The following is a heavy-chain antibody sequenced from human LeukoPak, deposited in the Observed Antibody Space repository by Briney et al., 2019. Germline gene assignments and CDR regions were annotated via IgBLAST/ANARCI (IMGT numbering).Heavy chain of an antibody. CDR2: INHSGST. CDR1: GGSFSGYY. J-gene: IGHJ6*02. Sequence: PSETLSLTCAVYGGSFSGYYWSWIRQPPGKGLEWIGEINHSGSTNYNPSLKSRVTISVDTSKNQFSLKLSPVTAADTAVYYCAGSSSYYYYGMDVWGQGTTVTVSS. D-gene: IGHD6-13*01. V-gene: IGHV4-34*01. CDR3: AGSSSYYYYGMDV.